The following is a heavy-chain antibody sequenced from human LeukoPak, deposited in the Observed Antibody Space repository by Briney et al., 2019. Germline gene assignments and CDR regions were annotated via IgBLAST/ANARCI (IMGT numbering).Heavy chain of an antibody. D-gene: IGHD6-19*01. V-gene: IGHV3-23*01. CDR3: AKELGYTSGWSDY. CDR1: GFIFSNYA. CDR2: ISGSGGST. J-gene: IGHJ4*02. Sequence: GSLRLSCAASGFIFSNYAMSWVRQAPGKGLEWVSGISGSGGSTYYADSVKGRFTISRDNSKNTLYLQMNSLRAEDTAVYYCAKELGYTSGWSDYWGQGALVTVSS.